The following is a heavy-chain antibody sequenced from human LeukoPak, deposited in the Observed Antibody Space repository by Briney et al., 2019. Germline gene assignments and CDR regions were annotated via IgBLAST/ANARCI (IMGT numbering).Heavy chain of an antibody. CDR3: ARAAITLLPSSSLTWYFDL. CDR1: GGSISSSNW. J-gene: IGHJ2*01. CDR2: IYHSGST. Sequence: PSGTLSLTCAVSGGSISSSNWWSWVRQPPGKGLEWIGEIYHSGSTNYNPSLKSRVTISVDKSKNQFSLKLSSVTAADTAVYYCARAAITLLPSSSLTWYFDLWGRGTLVTVSS. D-gene: IGHD3-10*01. V-gene: IGHV4-4*02.